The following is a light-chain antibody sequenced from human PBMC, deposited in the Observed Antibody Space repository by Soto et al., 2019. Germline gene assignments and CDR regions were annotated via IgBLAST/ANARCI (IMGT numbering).Light chain of an antibody. J-gene: IGKJ4*01. CDR2: DAS. CDR3: QQRSNWPLT. Sequence: EIVLTQSPATLSLSPGERATLSCRASQSVSSYLAWYQQKPGQAPMLLISDASNRATGIPARFSGSGSGTDFTLTISSLEPEDFAVYYCQQRSNWPLTFGGRTKVEIK. CDR1: QSVSSY. V-gene: IGKV3-11*01.